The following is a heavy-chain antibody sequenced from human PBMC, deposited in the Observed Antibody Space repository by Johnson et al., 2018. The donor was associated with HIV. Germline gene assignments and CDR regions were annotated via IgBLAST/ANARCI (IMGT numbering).Heavy chain of an antibody. Sequence: VQLVESGGGLVKPGGSLRLSCAASGFTFSNAWMSWVRQAPGKGLEWVGRIKSKTDGGTTDYAAPVKGRFTIARDDSKNTLYLQRNSLKTEETAVYYCTTISQWLVPGTFDIWGQGTMVTVSS. D-gene: IGHD6-19*01. V-gene: IGHV3-15*01. CDR2: IKSKTDGGTT. J-gene: IGHJ3*02. CDR3: TTISQWLVPGTFDI. CDR1: GFTFSNAW.